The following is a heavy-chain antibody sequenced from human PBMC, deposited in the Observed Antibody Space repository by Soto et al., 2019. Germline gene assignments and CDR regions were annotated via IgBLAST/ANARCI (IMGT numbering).Heavy chain of an antibody. D-gene: IGHD3-16*01. V-gene: IGHV1-69*01. CDR3: ARDLWGDGHNSERGYFDY. CDR1: GGTFSSYA. CDR2: IIPIFGTA. Sequence: QVQLVQSGAEVKKPGSSVKVSCKASGGTFSSYAISWVRQAPGQGLEWMGGIIPIFGTANYAQKFQGRVTITADESTSTAYMELSSLRSEDTAVYYCARDLWGDGHNSERGYFDYWGQGTLVTVSS. J-gene: IGHJ4*02.